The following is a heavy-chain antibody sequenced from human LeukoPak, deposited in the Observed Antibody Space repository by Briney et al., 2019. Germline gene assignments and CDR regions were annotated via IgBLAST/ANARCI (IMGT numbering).Heavy chain of an antibody. J-gene: IGHJ6*03. CDR3: ARNKLDTAMVTYYMDV. CDR1: GGSISSGSYY. Sequence: SETLSLTCTVSGGSISSGSYYWSWIRQPAGKGLEWIGRIYTSGSTNYNPSLKSRITISVDTSKNQFSLRLSSVTAADTAVYYCARNKLDTAMVTYYMDVWGKGATVTISS. D-gene: IGHD5-18*01. V-gene: IGHV4-61*02. CDR2: IYTSGST.